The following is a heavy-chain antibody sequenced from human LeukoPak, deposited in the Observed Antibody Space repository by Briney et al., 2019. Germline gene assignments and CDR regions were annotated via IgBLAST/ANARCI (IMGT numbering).Heavy chain of an antibody. CDR3: AKGLSTSYYSDFDY. D-gene: IGHD2-2*01. Sequence: GRSLRLSCAASGFTFDDYGMSWVRQAPGRGLEWVSGITSSSSGTYYADSVKGRFTISRDNFKKTLYLQMNSLRAEDTAVYYCAKGLSTSYYSDFDYWGQGTLVTVSS. CDR1: GFTFDDYG. CDR2: ITSSSSGT. V-gene: IGHV3-23*01. J-gene: IGHJ4*02.